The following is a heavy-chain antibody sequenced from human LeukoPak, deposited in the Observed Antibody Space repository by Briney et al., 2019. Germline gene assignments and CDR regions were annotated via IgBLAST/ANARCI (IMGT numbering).Heavy chain of an antibody. V-gene: IGHV4-39*01. J-gene: IGHJ4*02. Sequence: SETLSLTCTVSGGSISSSSYYWGWIRQPPGKGLEWIGYIYHSGSTYYNPSLKSRVTISVDTSKNQFSLKLSSVTAADTAVYYCAAKARDFDYWGQGTLVTVSS. CDR1: GGSISSSSYY. CDR3: AAKARDFDY. CDR2: IYHSGST.